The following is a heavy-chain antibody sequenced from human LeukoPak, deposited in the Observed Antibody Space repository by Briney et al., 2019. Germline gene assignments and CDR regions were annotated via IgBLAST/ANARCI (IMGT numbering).Heavy chain of an antibody. CDR1: GFTFSSYA. CDR2: ISGSGGST. J-gene: IGHJ4*02. Sequence: GGSLRLSCAASGFTFSSYAMSWVRQAPGKGLEWVSAISGSGGSTYYADSVKGRFTISRDTSKNTLNLQMYSLRAEDTAIYYCATWPGAWYGEDSWGQGTLVTVSS. CDR3: ATWPGAWYGEDS. D-gene: IGHD3-10*01. V-gene: IGHV3-23*01.